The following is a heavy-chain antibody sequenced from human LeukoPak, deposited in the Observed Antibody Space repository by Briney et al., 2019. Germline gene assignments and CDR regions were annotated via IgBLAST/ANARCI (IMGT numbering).Heavy chain of an antibody. V-gene: IGHV3-23*01. CDR2: ISGSSGNT. D-gene: IGHD3-22*01. CDR1: GFTFSSYP. CDR3: AKDQGYDPSGQLRFYFDY. J-gene: IGHJ4*02. Sequence: GGSLRLSCAASGFTFSSYPMSWVRQAPGKGLEWVSGISGSSGNTYCADSVKGRFTISRDNSKNTLYLQINRLRAEDTAVYYCAKDQGYDPSGQLRFYFDYWGQGTLVTVSS.